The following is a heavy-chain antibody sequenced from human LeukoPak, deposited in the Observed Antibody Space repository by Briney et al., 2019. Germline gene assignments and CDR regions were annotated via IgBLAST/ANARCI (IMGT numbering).Heavy chain of an antibody. J-gene: IGHJ6*02. CDR3: AKSLRFGEDYYYYYYGMDV. CDR2: ISGSGGST. Sequence: GGSLRLSCAASGFTFRSYAMSWVRQAPGKGLEWVSAISGSGGSTYYADSVKGRFTISRDNSKNTPYLQMNSLRAEDTAVYYCAKSLRFGEDYYYYYYGMDVWGQGTTVTVSS. CDR1: GFTFRSYA. D-gene: IGHD3-10*01. V-gene: IGHV3-23*01.